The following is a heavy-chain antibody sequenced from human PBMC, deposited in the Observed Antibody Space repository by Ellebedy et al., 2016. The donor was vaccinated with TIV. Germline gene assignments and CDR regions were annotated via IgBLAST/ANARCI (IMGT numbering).Heavy chain of an antibody. V-gene: IGHV3-13*01. CDR3: ARDPLGNYGDYVDY. CDR1: GFTFSSYD. Sequence: PGGSLRLSCAASGFTFSSYDMHWVRQATGKSLEWVSAIGTAGDTYYPGSVKGRFTISRDNAKNSLYLQMNSLRAEDTAVYYCARDPLGNYGDYVDYWGQGTLVTVSS. D-gene: IGHD4-17*01. CDR2: IGTAGDT. J-gene: IGHJ4*02.